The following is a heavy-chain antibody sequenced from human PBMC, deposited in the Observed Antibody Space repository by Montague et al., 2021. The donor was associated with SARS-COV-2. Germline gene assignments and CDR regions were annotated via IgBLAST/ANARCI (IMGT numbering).Heavy chain of an antibody. CDR3: AVCGYASVGYYYIYPD. CDR1: GASVRSGNSY. J-gene: IGHJ1*01. D-gene: IGHD3-22*01. CDR2: ISYSGST. Sequence: SETLSLTCTVSGASVRSGNSYWNWIPQPPGKGLEWLGYISYSGSTNSSPSLESRVTISVDTSKNQLSLKVISATAADTAVYYWAVCGYASVGYYYIYPDWGQGTLVTVSS. V-gene: IGHV4-61*01.